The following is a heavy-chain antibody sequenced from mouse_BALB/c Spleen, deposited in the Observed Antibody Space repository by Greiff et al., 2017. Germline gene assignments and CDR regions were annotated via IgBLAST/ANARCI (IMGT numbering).Heavy chain of an antibody. V-gene: IGHV14-4*02. CDR1: GFNIKDYY. CDR2: IDPENGDT. Sequence: VHVKQSGAELVRSGASVKLSCTASGFNIKDYYMHWVKQRPEQGLEWIGWIDPENGDTEYAPKFQGKATMTADTSSNTAYLQLSSLTSEDTAVYYCNARGGYYTFAYWGQGTLVTVSA. CDR3: NARGGYYTFAY. D-gene: IGHD2-3*01. J-gene: IGHJ3*01.